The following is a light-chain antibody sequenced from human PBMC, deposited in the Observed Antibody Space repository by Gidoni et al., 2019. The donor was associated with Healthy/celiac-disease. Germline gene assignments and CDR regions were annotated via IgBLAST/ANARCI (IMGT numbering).Light chain of an antibody. Sequence: DIQLTQSPSSLSASVGDRVTITCRASQSISSYLNGYQQKPGKDPKLLIYAASSLQSGVPSRFSGSGSGTDFTLTISSLQPEDFATYYCQQSYSTPLTFGGGTKVEIK. V-gene: IGKV1-39*01. CDR1: QSISSY. CDR2: AAS. J-gene: IGKJ4*01. CDR3: QQSYSTPLT.